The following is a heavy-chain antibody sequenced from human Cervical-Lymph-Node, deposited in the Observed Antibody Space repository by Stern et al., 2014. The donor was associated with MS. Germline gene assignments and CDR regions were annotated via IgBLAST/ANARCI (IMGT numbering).Heavy chain of an antibody. CDR1: GFKFSIYC. V-gene: IGHV5-51*01. Sequence: MQLVQSGAELIRPGDSLKISCKGSGFKFSIYCSAWVRQMPGQGLEWMGSISPGDSETTYTPSFQGPVTMSADNSTSTAYLQLSSLNASDTAMYFCARQTTAWASDVWGQGTLVTVSS. CDR3: ARQTTAWASDV. CDR2: ISPGDSET. J-gene: IGHJ4*02. D-gene: IGHD1-14*01.